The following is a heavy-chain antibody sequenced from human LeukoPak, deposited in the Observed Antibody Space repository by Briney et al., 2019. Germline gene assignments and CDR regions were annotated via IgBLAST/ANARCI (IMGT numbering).Heavy chain of an antibody. CDR1: GYTLTELS. Sequence: ASVKVSFKVSGYTLTELSMHWVRQAPGKGGEWVGGFDPEDGETIYAQKFQGRVTMTEDTSTDTAYMELSSLRSEDTAVYYCATDRGSGWLRSFDYWGQGTLVTVSS. CDR3: ATDRGSGWLRSFDY. J-gene: IGHJ4*02. D-gene: IGHD6-19*01. CDR2: FDPEDGET. V-gene: IGHV1-24*01.